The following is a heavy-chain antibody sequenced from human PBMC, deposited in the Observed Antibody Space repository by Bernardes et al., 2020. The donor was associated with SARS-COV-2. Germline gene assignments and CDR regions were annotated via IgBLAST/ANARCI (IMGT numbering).Heavy chain of an antibody. CDR3: ATEWHVSTATEYRTDY. V-gene: IGHV3-15*01. J-gene: IGHJ4*02. D-gene: IGHD6-6*01. Sequence: GGSLRLSCVVSGFTFSNVWMAWVRQAPGKGLEWVGRIKTNAAGGPVDYAVAVKGRFTISRDDSENTVYLQMNSLKVEDTAVYYCATEWHVSTATEYRTDYWGQGTLVTVSS. CDR1: GFTFSNVW. CDR2: IKTNAAGGPV.